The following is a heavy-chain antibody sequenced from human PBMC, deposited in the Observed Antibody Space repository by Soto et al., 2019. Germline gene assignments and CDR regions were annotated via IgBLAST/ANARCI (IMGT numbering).Heavy chain of an antibody. V-gene: IGHV3-30-3*01. Sequence: HVQLVESGGGVVQPGRSLRLSCAASGFTFSSYAMHWVLQAPGKGLEWVAVISYDGSNKYYADSVKGRFTSSRDNSKNPLYLQMNSRRAADTAVYYCAREIERLLGYWGQGTLVTVSS. CDR2: ISYDGSNK. CDR1: GFTFSSYA. CDR3: AREIERLLGY. J-gene: IGHJ4*02. D-gene: IGHD3-3*01.